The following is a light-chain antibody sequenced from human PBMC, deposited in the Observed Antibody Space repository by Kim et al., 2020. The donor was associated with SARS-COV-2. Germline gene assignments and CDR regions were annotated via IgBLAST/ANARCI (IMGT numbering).Light chain of an antibody. V-gene: IGLV3-1*01. J-gene: IGLJ2*01. Sequence: SYELTQPPSVSVSPGQTASITCSGDKLGDKYACWYQQRPGQSPVLIIYQDKQRPSGIPERFSGSNSENTATLTISGTQAMDEADYYCQAWDSSTMVFGGG. CDR2: QDK. CDR3: QAWDSSTMV. CDR1: KLGDKY.